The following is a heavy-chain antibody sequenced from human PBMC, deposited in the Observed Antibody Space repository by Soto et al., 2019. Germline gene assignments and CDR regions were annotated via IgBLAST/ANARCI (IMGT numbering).Heavy chain of an antibody. CDR1: GGSISRGAYF. V-gene: IGHV4-30-4*08. D-gene: IGHD2-2*02. Sequence: SETLSLTCSVSGGSISRGAYFWTWIRQFPGKGLEWIAYISYTGATYYNPSLKSRVTVSVDTSKNQFSLKLTSVTVADTAVYYCARDHIVVVPTAIQGGRYYYGMGVWGQGTTVTVSS. CDR2: ISYTGAT. CDR3: ARDHIVVVPTAIQGGRYYYGMGV. J-gene: IGHJ6*02.